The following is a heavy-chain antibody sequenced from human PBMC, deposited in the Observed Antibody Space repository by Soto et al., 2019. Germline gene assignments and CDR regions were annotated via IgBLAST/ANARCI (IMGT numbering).Heavy chain of an antibody. J-gene: IGHJ6*02. CDR2: MSSSGNDI. CDR1: GFTFSNAW. CDR3: ARVGQDYYYGMDV. Sequence: VQLVESGGGLVKPGGSLRLSCAASGFTFSNAWMSWVRQAPGKGLEWVSYMSSSGNDIYYADSVKGRFTISRDNIQNSLYLQMNSLRAEDTAIYYCARVGQDYYYGMDVWGQGTTVTVSS. D-gene: IGHD3-16*01. V-gene: IGHV3-11*01.